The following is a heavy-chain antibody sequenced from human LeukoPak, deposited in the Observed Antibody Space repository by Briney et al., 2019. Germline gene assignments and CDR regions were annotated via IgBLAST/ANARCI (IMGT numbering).Heavy chain of an antibody. J-gene: IGHJ6*03. CDR3: ARRPLSYYYYYTDD. Sequence: GASVKVSCKASGYTFTSYGISWVRQAPGQGLEWMGWISAYNGNTNYAQKLQGRVTMTTDTSTSTAYMELRSLRSDDTAVYYCARRPLSYYYYYTDDWGKGTTVTVSS. V-gene: IGHV1-18*01. CDR1: GYTFTSYG. CDR2: ISAYNGNT.